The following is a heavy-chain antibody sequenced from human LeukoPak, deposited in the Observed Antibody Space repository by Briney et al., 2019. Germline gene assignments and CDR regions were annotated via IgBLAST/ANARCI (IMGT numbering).Heavy chain of an antibody. D-gene: IGHD2-8*01. CDR2: ISYDGSNK. V-gene: IGHV3-30*18. J-gene: IGHJ6*03. Sequence: GGSLRLSCAASGFTFSSYGMHWVRQAPGKGLEWVAVISYDGSNKYYADSVKGRFTISRDNSKNTLHLQMNSLRAEDTAVYYCANGYCTNGVCYPYYYYYMDVWGKGTTVTVSS. CDR3: ANGYCTNGVCYPYYYYYMDV. CDR1: GFTFSSYG.